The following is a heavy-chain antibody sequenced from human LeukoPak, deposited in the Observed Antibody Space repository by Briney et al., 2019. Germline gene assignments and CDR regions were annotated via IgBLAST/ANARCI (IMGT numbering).Heavy chain of an antibody. J-gene: IGHJ3*02. CDR1: GGSISSYY. V-gene: IGHV4-4*07. CDR3: ARQQGSSWPRGAFDI. D-gene: IGHD6-13*01. CDR2: IYTSGST. Sequence: PSVTLSLTCTGSGGSISSYYWSWIRQHAGKGLEWIGRIYTSGSTNYTPSLKRRVTMSVDTSKHQFSLKLSSVTAADTAVYYCARQQGSSWPRGAFDIWGQGTMVTVSS.